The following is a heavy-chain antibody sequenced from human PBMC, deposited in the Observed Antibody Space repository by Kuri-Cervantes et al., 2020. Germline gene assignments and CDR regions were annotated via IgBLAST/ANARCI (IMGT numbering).Heavy chain of an antibody. V-gene: IGHV3-23*01. Sequence: GESLKISCAASGFTFSSYVMTWVRQAPGKGLEWVSAISGSGGSTYYADSVKGRFTISRDNSKNTLYLQMNSLRAEDTAVYYCAKDISGSYFYYYYGMDVWGQGTTVTVSS. D-gene: IGHD1-26*01. CDR1: GFTFSSYV. J-gene: IGHJ6*02. CDR2: ISGSGGST. CDR3: AKDISGSYFYYYYGMDV.